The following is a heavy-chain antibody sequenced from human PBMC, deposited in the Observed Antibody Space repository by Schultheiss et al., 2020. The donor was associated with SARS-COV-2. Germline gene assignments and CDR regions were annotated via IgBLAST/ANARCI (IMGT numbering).Heavy chain of an antibody. V-gene: IGHV4-59*08. J-gene: IGHJ5*02. D-gene: IGHD3-3*01. CDR3: ARHAVEGGYDFCWFDP. Sequence: SETLSLTCAVYGGSFSGYYWTWIRQHPGKGLEWIGYIYNNVGTYYNPSLKSRVTISVDTSKNQFSLKLSSVTAADTAVYYCARHAVEGGYDFCWFDPWGQGTLVTVSS. CDR2: IYNNVGT. CDR1: GGSFSGYY.